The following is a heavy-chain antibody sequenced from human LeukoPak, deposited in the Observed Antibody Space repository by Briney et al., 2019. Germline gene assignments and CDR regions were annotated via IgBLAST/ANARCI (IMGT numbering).Heavy chain of an antibody. CDR1: GFTFSSYA. J-gene: IGHJ4*02. CDR2: ISGSGGST. Sequence: GGSLRLSCAASGFTFSSYAMSWVRQAPGKGLEWVSAISGSGGSTYYADSVKGRFTISRDNSKNTLYLQMNSLRAEDTAVYYCAKGNDYDILTAEAFDYWGQGTLVTVSS. V-gene: IGHV3-23*01. D-gene: IGHD3-9*01. CDR3: AKGNDYDILTAEAFDY.